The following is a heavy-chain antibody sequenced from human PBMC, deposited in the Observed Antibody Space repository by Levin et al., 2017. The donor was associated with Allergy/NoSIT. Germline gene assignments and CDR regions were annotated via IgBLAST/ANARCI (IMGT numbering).Heavy chain of an antibody. Sequence: GGSLRLSCAAFGFTFSSYDMTWVRQAPGKGLEWVSAISAGGDTTYYAESVRGRFTISRDNSKFTVYLQMNSLRAEDTAVYYCANRKDSGGIHDTSGHNLCWGRGTLVTVSS. V-gene: IGHV3-23*01. J-gene: IGHJ4*02. CDR1: GFTFSSYD. D-gene: IGHD3-22*01. CDR3: ANRKDSGGIHDTSGHNLC. CDR2: ISAGGDTT.